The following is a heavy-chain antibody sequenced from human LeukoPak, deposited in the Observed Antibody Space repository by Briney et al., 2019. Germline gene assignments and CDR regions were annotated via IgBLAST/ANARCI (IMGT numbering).Heavy chain of an antibody. Sequence: GGSLRLSCAASGFTVSSNYMSGVRRAPGKGLEGGSVIYSGGSTYYADSGKGRFTISRDNSKNTLYLQMNCLRAEDTAVYYCARGVSYGSYYYYYMDVWGKGTTVTVSS. CDR1: GFTVSSNY. J-gene: IGHJ6*03. V-gene: IGHV3-53*01. CDR2: IYSGGST. D-gene: IGHD5-18*01. CDR3: ARGVSYGSYYYYYMDV.